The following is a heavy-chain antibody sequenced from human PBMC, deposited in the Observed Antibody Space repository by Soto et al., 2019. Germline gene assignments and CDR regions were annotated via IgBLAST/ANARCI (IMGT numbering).Heavy chain of an antibody. CDR3: ARDEGIRGFDS. J-gene: IGHJ4*02. V-gene: IGHV1-18*04. CDR1: GYTFSNYG. CDR2: ISGYNGLT. Sequence: QVQLVQSGDEVKKSGASVKVSCKASGYTFSNYGIIWVRQAPGQGLEWMGWISGYNGLTAYAQNVQGRVTMTIDTPTRKVFMELMSLRSNDTAVYYCARDEGIRGFDSWGQGTLVTVSS. D-gene: IGHD3-10*01.